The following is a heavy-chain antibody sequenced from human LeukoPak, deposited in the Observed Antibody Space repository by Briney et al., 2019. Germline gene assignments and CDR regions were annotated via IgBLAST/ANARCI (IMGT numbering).Heavy chain of an antibody. CDR3: ARGGRGYCSSTSCGGGYYYMDA. V-gene: IGHV1-46*01. Sequence: ASVKVSCKASGYTFTSYYMHWVRQAPGQGLEWMGIINPSGGSTSYAQKFQGRVTMTRDTSTSTVYMELSSLRSEDTAVYYCARGGRGYCSSTSCGGGYYYMDAWGKGTTVTVSS. CDR1: GYTFTSYY. CDR2: INPSGGST. J-gene: IGHJ6*03. D-gene: IGHD2-2*01.